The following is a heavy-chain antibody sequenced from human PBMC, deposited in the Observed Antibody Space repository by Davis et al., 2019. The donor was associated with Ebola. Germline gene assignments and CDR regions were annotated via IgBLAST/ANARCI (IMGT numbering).Heavy chain of an antibody. CDR3: AGPIILGPGRDGMDV. CDR1: GGTFSSYA. CDR2: IIPIFGTA. V-gene: IGHV1-69*13. Sequence: SVKVSCKASGGTFSSYAISWVRQAPGQGLEWMGGIIPIFGTANYAQKFQGRVTITADESTSTAYMELSSLRSEDTAVYYCAGPIILGPGRDGMDVWGQGTTVTVSS. J-gene: IGHJ6*02. D-gene: IGHD3-16*01.